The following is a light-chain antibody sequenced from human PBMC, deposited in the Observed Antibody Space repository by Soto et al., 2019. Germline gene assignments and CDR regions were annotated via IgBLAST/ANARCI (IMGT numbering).Light chain of an antibody. CDR2: DAS. J-gene: IGKJ4*01. CDR3: QQYYSYPLT. V-gene: IGKV1-8*01. Sequence: AIRMTQSPSSFSASAGDRVTITCRASQSISSYLAWYQQKPGKAPKLLIYDASSLQSGVPSRFSGSGSGTDFTLTISCLQSEDFATYCCQQYYSYPLTFGGGTKVDIK. CDR1: QSISSY.